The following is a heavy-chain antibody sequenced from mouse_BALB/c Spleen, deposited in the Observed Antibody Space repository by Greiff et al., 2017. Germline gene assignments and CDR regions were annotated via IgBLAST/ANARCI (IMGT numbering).Heavy chain of an antibody. CDR3: ARLRLRYYYAMDY. V-gene: IGHV14-3*02. J-gene: IGHJ4*01. D-gene: IGHD1-2*01. CDR2: IDPANGNT. Sequence: VHVKQSGAELVKPGASVKLSCTASGFNIKDTYMHWVKQRPEQGLEWIGRIDPANGNTKYDPKFQGKATITADTSSNTAYLQLSSLTSEDTAVYYCARLRLRYYYAMDYWGQGTSVTVSS. CDR1: GFNIKDTY.